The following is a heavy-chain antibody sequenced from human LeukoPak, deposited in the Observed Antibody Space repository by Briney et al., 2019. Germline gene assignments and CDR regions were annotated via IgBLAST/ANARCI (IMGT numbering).Heavy chain of an antibody. CDR2: INTNTGNP. J-gene: IGHJ4*02. D-gene: IGHD3-9*01. CDR1: GYTLTELS. V-gene: IGHV7-4-1*02. Sequence: ASVTVSCKVSGYTLTELSMHWVRQAPGQGLEWMGWINTNTGNPTYAQGFTGRFVFSLDTSVSTAYLQISSLKAEHTAVYYCARDRVLRYFDWLLPLGYWGQGTLVTVSS. CDR3: ARDRVLRYFDWLLPLGY.